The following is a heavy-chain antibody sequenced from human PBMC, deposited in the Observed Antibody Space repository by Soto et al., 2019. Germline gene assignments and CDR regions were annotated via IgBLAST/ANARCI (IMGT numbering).Heavy chain of an antibody. Sequence: EVQLVESGGGLFQPGGSLRLSCAAPGFTLRNYWSSGFPKAQGRGRGWVSRINSDGGVSSYADSVKGRLTISRDNVKNTLYLQMDSLRAEDTAVYYCARGDCVGGTCYSLAGSFYYYMDVWGKGTTVTVFS. CDR3: ARGDCVGGTCYSLAGSFYYYMDV. J-gene: IGHJ6*03. D-gene: IGHD2-15*01. V-gene: IGHV3-74*02. CDR1: GFTLRNYW. CDR2: INSDGGVS.